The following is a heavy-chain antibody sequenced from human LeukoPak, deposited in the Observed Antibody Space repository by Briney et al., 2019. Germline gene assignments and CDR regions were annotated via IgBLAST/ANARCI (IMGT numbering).Heavy chain of an antibody. J-gene: IGHJ6*02. CDR1: GFTFSSYA. CDR3: AKVVVPAASTGHYYGIDV. Sequence: GGSLRLSCAASGFTFSSYAMSWVRQAPGKGLEWVSAISGSGGSTYYADSVKGRFTISRDNSKNTLYLQMNSLRAEDTAVYYCAKVVVPAASTGHYYGIDVWGQGTTVTVSS. D-gene: IGHD2-2*01. CDR2: ISGSGGST. V-gene: IGHV3-23*01.